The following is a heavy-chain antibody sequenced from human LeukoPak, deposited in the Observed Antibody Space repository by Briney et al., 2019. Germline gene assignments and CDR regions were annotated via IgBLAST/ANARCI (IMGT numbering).Heavy chain of an antibody. CDR3: ARTHDYGAGFDY. V-gene: IGHV1-69*02. D-gene: IGHD4-17*01. J-gene: IGHJ4*02. CDR1: GGTFSSYT. Sequence: GASVKVSCKASGGTFSSYTISWVRQAPGQGLEWMGRIIPILGIANYAQKFQGRVTITAVKSTSTAYMELSSLRSEDTAVYYCARTHDYGAGFDYWGQGTLVTVSS. CDR2: IIPILGIA.